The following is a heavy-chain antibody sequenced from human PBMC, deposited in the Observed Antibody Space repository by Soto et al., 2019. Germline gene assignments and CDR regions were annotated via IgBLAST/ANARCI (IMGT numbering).Heavy chain of an antibody. J-gene: IGHJ4*02. CDR1: GFTFSSWD. Sequence: EVQLSESGGGFVQPGGSLRLSCAAFGFTFSSWDMSWVRQAPGKGLEWVSTIHNGGGSAAYADSVRGRFTISRDDSKSTLYLQMNSLRADDTAVYYCAYRTGFDYWGQGTLVTVSS. CDR2: IHNGGGSA. V-gene: IGHV3-23*01. CDR3: AYRTGFDY.